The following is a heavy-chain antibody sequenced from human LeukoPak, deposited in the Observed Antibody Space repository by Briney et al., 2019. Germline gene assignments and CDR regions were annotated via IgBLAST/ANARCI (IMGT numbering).Heavy chain of an antibody. CDR2: IYYSGST. CDR1: GGSISSYY. J-gene: IGHJ4*02. D-gene: IGHD3-22*01. CDR3: ARMYYDSSGYYYFDY. Sequence: KASETLSLTCTVSGGSISSYYWSWIRQPPGKGLEWIGYIYYSGSTNYNPSLKSRVTISVDTSKNQFSLKLSSVTAADTAVYYCARMYYDSSGYYYFDYWGQGTLVTVSS. V-gene: IGHV4-59*08.